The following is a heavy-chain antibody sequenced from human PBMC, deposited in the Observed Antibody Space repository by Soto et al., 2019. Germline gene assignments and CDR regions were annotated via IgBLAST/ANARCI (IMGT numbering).Heavy chain of an antibody. CDR3: ARGRYYYESSGFVDY. Sequence: ASVKVSCKASGYSFTDYGVSWVRQAPGQRLEWMGWISGYNGNTNHAQQLPDRVTMTTDTSTSTAYMELRSLRSGDTAVYYCARGRYYYESSGFVDYWGQGTMVTVSS. CDR2: ISGYNGNT. D-gene: IGHD3-22*01. CDR1: GYSFTDYG. J-gene: IGHJ4*02. V-gene: IGHV1-18*04.